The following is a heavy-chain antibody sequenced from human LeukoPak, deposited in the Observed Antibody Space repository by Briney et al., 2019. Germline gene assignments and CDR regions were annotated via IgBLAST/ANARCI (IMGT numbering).Heavy chain of an antibody. D-gene: IGHD2-15*01. J-gene: IGHJ4*02. CDR3: AKDLTAVTLAFDY. Sequence: PGGSLRLSCAASGFTFSSYPMSWVRQAPGKGVEGVSAISGSVGSKYYENTGKGRFTISRDNSKNTLYLQRNSRKAEDTPVYYCAKDLTAVTLAFDYWGQGALVTVSS. CDR2: ISGSVGSK. V-gene: IGHV3-23*01. CDR1: GFTFSSYP.